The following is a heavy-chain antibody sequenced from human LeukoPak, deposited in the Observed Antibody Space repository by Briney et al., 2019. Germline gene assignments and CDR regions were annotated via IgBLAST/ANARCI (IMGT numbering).Heavy chain of an antibody. V-gene: IGHV3-21*01. CDR2: ISSSSSYI. CDR3: ASQLPYCSGGSCYVWGYGMDV. Sequence: GGSLRLSCAASGFTFSSYSMNWVRQAPGKGLEWVSSISSSSSYIYYADSVKGRFTISRDNAKNSLYLQMNSLRAEDTAVYYRASQLPYCSGGSCYVWGYGMDVWGQGTTVTVSS. J-gene: IGHJ6*02. D-gene: IGHD2-15*01. CDR1: GFTFSSYS.